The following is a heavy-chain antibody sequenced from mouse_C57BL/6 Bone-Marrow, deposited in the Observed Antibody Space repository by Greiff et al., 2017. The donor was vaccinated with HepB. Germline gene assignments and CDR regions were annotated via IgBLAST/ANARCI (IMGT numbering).Heavy chain of an antibody. CDR1: GFTFSSYA. V-gene: IGHV5-4*01. J-gene: IGHJ1*03. D-gene: IGHD2-1*01. Sequence: EVQLVESGGGLVKPGGSLKLSCAASGFTFSSYAMSWVRQTPEKRLEWVATISDGGSYTYYPDNVKGRFTISRDNAKNNLYLQMSHLKSEDTAMYYCARAFYYIFWYFDVWGTGTPVTVSS. CDR2: ISDGGSYT. CDR3: ARAFYYIFWYFDV.